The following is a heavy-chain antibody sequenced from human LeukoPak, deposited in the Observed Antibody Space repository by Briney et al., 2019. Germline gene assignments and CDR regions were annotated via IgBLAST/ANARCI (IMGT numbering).Heavy chain of an antibody. J-gene: IGHJ4*02. V-gene: IGHV4-59*08. CDR1: GVSISSYY. D-gene: IGHD3/OR15-3a*01. Sequence: SETLSLTCTVSGVSISSYYWSWIRQPPGKGLEWIGYIYYSGSTNYNPSLKSRVTISVDTSKNQFSLKLSSVTAADTAVYYCARGTRNFDYWGQGTLVTVSS. CDR3: ARGTRNFDY. CDR2: IYYSGST.